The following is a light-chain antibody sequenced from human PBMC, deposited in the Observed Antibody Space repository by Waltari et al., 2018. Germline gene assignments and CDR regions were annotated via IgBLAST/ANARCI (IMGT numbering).Light chain of an antibody. Sequence: SCRASHSVDWYLAWYQQKPGQAPRLLIYDVSNRATGIPARFSGSGSDTDFTLTISSLEPEDFAVYFCQQRRNWPLTFGGGTKVEIK. V-gene: IGKV3-11*01. CDR2: DVS. J-gene: IGKJ4*01. CDR3: QQRRNWPLT. CDR1: HSVDWY.